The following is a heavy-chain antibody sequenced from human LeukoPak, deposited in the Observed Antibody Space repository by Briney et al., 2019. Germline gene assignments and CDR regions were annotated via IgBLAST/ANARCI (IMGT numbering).Heavy chain of an antibody. V-gene: IGHV3-23*01. CDR1: GFTLSSYA. CDR2: VDGGGGGT. CDR3: AKQSAGSAAWYSLHYDF. J-gene: IGHJ4*02. D-gene: IGHD6-13*01. Sequence: GGPLRLSCAASGFTLSSYAMTWVRQAPGRGLEWVSSVDGGGGGTYYADSVKGRFTISRDNSKDTLYLQMNGLRAEDTAVYFCAKQSAGSAAWYSLHYDFWGQGTLVTVSS.